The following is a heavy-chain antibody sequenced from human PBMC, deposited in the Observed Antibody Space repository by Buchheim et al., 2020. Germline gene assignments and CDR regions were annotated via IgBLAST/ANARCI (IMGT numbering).Heavy chain of an antibody. CDR2: IYSGGST. CDR1: GFTVSSNY. CDR3: ARETRGSGSFYGMDV. J-gene: IGHJ6*02. Sequence: EVQLVESGGGLVQPGGSLRLSCAASGFTVSSNYMSWVRQAPGKGLEWVSVIYSGGSTYYADSVEGRFTISRDNSKNTLNLQMNSLRAEDTAVYYCARETRGSGSFYGMDVWGQGTT. D-gene: IGHD1-26*01. V-gene: IGHV3-66*01.